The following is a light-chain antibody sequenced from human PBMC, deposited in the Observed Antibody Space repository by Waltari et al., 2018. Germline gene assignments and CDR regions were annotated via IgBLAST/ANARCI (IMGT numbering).Light chain of an antibody. J-gene: IGLJ3*02. CDR3: CSYAGSRWV. CDR1: SSDVGGYKY. Sequence: QSALTQPRSVSGSPGQSVTISCTGTSSDVGGYKYVSWYQQHPGKAPKLMVFAVRKRPSGGPDRFSGSKAGSTASLTISGLQAEDEADYYCCSYAGSRWVFGGGTKLTVL. CDR2: AVR. V-gene: IGLV2-11*01.